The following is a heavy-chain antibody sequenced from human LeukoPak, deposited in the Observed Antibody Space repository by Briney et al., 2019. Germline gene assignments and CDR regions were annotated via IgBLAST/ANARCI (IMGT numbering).Heavy chain of an antibody. J-gene: IGHJ5*02. CDR3: AKVIAVAGTWSWFDP. Sequence: GGSLRLSCAASGFTFSSYAMSWVRQAPGKGLEWVSAISGSGGSTYHADSVEGRFTISRDNSKNKLYLQMNSLRAEDTAVYYCAKVIAVAGTWSWFDPWGPGNPGHRLL. D-gene: IGHD6-19*01. CDR2: ISGSGGST. V-gene: IGHV3-23*01. CDR1: GFTFSSYA.